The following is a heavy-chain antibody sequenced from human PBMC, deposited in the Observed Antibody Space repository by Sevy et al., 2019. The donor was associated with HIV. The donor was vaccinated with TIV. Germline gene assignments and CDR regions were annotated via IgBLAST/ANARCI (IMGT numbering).Heavy chain of an antibody. CDR3: ARPYGSGSWEAFDI. V-gene: IGHV3-21*01. Sequence: GGSLRLSCAASGFTFSTYTMNWVRQAPGKGLEWVSSISFSSNYIYYADSVKGRFTISRDNAKNSLYLQMSSLRAEDTAVYYCARPYGSGSWEAFDIWGQGTMVTVSS. D-gene: IGHD3-10*01. J-gene: IGHJ3*02. CDR2: ISFSSNYI. CDR1: GFTFSTYT.